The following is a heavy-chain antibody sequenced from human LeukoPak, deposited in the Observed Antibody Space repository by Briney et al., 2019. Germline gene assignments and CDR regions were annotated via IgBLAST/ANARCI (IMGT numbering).Heavy chain of an antibody. Sequence: SETLSLTCTVSDGSISSSTYYWAWIRQPPGKGLEWIGSIYYGVTTYYNPSLKSRVTISVDTSKNRFSLKLSSVTAADTAVYYCARSLNLDTYGSGSYYSNWGQGTLVTVSS. CDR3: ARSLNLDTYGSGSYYSN. CDR2: IYYGVTT. CDR1: DGSISSSTYY. J-gene: IGHJ4*02. V-gene: IGHV4-39*02. D-gene: IGHD3-10*01.